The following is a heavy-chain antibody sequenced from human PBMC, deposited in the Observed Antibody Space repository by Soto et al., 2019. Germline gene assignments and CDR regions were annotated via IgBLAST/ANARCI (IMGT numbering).Heavy chain of an antibody. CDR1: GFTFSTYG. CDR3: TTASIAVAGTDYYYYYGMDV. V-gene: IGHV3-15*01. D-gene: IGHD6-19*01. CDR2: IKSKTDGGTT. Sequence: LRLSCAASGFTFSTYGLHWVRQTPGKGLEWVGRIKSKTDGGTTDYAAPVKGRFTISRDDSKNTLYLQMNSLRTEDTAVYYCTTASIAVAGTDYYYYYGMDVWGQGTTVTVSS. J-gene: IGHJ6*02.